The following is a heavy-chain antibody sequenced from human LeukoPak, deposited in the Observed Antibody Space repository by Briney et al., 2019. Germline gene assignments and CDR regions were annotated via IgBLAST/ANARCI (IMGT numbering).Heavy chain of an antibody. CDR2: IYSGGSP. V-gene: IGHV3-53*01. D-gene: IGHD5-18*01. Sequence: GGSLRLSCAASGFTVSSNYMSWVRQAPGKGLEWVSVIYSGGSPYYADSVKGRFTISRDNSKNTLYLQMNSLGAEDTAVYYCARGGWVRAMAIDYWGQGTLVTVSS. CDR3: ARGGWVRAMAIDY. J-gene: IGHJ4*02. CDR1: GFTVSSNY.